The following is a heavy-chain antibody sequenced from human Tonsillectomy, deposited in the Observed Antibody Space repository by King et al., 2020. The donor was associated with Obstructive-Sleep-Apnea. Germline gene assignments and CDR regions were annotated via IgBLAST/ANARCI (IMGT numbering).Heavy chain of an antibody. D-gene: IGHD3-9*01. V-gene: IGHV1-69*09. J-gene: IGHJ6*02. CDR1: GGTLSNFA. Sequence: HAQLVQSGAEVKKPGSSVKVSCKASGGTLSNFAISWVRQAPGQGLEWMGGIIRILGITNYAQKFQGRVTITADKSTNTAYMELSSLRSEDTAVYYCARELRYFEWLSSAAHYYDMDVWGQGTTVTVSS. CDR2: IIRILGIT. CDR3: ARELRYFEWLSSAAHYYDMDV.